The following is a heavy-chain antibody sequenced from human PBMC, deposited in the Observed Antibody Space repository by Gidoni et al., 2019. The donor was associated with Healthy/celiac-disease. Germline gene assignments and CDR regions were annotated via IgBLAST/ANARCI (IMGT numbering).Heavy chain of an antibody. J-gene: IGHJ4*02. CDR2: INHSGST. D-gene: IGHD6-19*01. CDR1: GGSFSGYY. CDR3: ARVEGQWLVYDY. V-gene: IGHV4-34*01. Sequence: QVQLQQWGAGLLKPSETLSLTCAVYGGSFSGYYWSWIRQPPGKGLEWIGEINHSGSTNYNPSLKSRVTISVDTSKNQFSLKLSSVTAADTAVYYCARVEGQWLVYDYWGQGTLVTVSS.